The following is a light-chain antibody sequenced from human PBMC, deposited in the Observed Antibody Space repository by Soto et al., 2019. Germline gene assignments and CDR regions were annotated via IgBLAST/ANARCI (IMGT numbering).Light chain of an antibody. J-gene: IGKJ1*01. V-gene: IGKV3-20*01. CDR3: QQYVNSPPT. CDR2: GAS. Sequence: EIVLTQSPGTLSLTPGERATLSCRASQSVSSSYFAWYQQKPGQAPRLLIYGASSRANGIPDRFSGGGSGTDFTLTISRLVPEDFAVYYCQQYVNSPPTFGQGTKVDIK. CDR1: QSVSSSY.